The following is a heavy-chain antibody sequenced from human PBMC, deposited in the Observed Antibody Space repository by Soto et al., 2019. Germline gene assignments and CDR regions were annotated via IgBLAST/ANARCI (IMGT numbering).Heavy chain of an antibody. CDR1: GFTFSDYY. J-gene: IGHJ4*02. Sequence: EVQLVESGGGLVQPGGSLRLSCAASGFTFSDYYMDWVRQAPGKGLEWVGRIRNKANSYSTEYAASVKGRFTISRDDSKNSMYLQMNSLKTEDTAVYYCARVALSAEPRKYSYYWGQGTLVTVSS. V-gene: IGHV3-72*01. CDR3: ARVALSAEPRKYSYY. CDR2: IRNKANSYST.